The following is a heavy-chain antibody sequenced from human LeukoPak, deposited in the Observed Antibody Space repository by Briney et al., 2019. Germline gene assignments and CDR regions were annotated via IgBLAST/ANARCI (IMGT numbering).Heavy chain of an antibody. CDR2: IYYTGTT. D-gene: IGHD1-26*01. V-gene: IGHV4-39*07. Sequence: SETLSLTCTVSGGSISSSLYHWGWIRQSPGKNLEWLGSIYYTGTTHYNPSLKSRVTISVDTSKNQFSLKLSSVAAADTAVYYCARVGWELLPTDYWGQGTLVTVSS. J-gene: IGHJ4*02. CDR3: ARVGWELLPTDY. CDR1: GGSISSSLYH.